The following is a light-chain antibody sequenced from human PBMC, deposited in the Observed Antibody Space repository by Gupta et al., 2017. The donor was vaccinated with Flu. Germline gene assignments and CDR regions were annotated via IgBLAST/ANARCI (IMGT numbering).Light chain of an antibody. Sequence: DIVMTQSQLSLPVTPGAPASISCRSSQSLLHSNGYNYLHWYLQRPGQSPQLLIYLGSHRASGVPDRFSGSGSGTDFTLKISRVEAEDVGIYYCMQGSQTPYSFGQGTKLEIK. CDR2: LGS. CDR1: QSLLHSNGYNY. V-gene: IGKV2-28*01. CDR3: MQGSQTPYS. J-gene: IGKJ2*03.